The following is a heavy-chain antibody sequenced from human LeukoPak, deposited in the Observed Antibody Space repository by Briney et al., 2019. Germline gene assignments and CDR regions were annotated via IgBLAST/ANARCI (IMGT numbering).Heavy chain of an antibody. D-gene: IGHD3-3*01. V-gene: IGHV4-4*09. CDR2: IYTSGST. Sequence: KPSETLSLTCAVSGGSISSYYWSWIRQPPGKGLGWIGYIYTSGSTNYNPSLKSRVTISVDTSKNQFSLKLSSVTAADTAVYYCARHGVNDFWSGYSDYYYMDVWGKGTTVTVSS. CDR3: ARHGVNDFWSGYSDYYYMDV. CDR1: GGSISSYY. J-gene: IGHJ6*03.